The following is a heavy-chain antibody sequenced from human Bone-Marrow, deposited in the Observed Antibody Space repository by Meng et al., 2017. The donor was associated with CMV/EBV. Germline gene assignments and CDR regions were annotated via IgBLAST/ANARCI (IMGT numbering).Heavy chain of an antibody. CDR2: ISSGSPI. V-gene: IGHV3-69-1*01. CDR1: AFSFSDYY. Sequence: GESLKISCAASAFSFSDYYMNWVRQAPGKGLEWVSSISSGSPIYCADSVKGRFTISRDNAKNSLYLQMNSLRAEDTAVYYCARAGGTYETLYGMDVWGQGTTVTVSS. J-gene: IGHJ6*02. CDR3: ARAGGTYETLYGMDV. D-gene: IGHD3-16*01.